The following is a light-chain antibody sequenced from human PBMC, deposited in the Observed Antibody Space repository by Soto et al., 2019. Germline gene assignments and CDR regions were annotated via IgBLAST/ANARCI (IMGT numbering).Light chain of an antibody. J-gene: IGKJ1*01. CDR2: DAS. Sequence: DIKMTHSLSSLSASVRVTVIITCRSSQSSSSYLNWYQQKPGKAPNLLIYDASSLESGVPARFSGGGSGTEFTLTISSLQPDDFSTFYCQQYNNYPWTFGQGTKVDI. V-gene: IGKV1-5*01. CDR3: QQYNNYPWT. CDR1: QSSSSY.